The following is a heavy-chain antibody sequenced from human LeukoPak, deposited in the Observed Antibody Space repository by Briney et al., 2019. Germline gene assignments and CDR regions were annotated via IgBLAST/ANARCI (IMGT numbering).Heavy chain of an antibody. CDR1: GGSFSGYY. D-gene: IGHD2-15*01. CDR3: ARGQYCSGGSCYPH. J-gene: IGHJ4*02. Sequence: SETLSLTCAVYGGSFSGYYWSWIRQPPGKGLEWIGEINHSGSTNYNPSLKSRVTISVDTSKDQFSLKLSSVTAADTAVYYCARGQYCSGGSCYPHWGQGTLVTVSS. V-gene: IGHV4-34*01. CDR2: INHSGST.